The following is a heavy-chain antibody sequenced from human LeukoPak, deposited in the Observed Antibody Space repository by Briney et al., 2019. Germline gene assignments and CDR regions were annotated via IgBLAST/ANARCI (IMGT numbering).Heavy chain of an antibody. V-gene: IGHV3-23*01. D-gene: IGHD3-10*01. J-gene: IGHJ4*02. CDR2: IVGSGVTT. Sequence: GGSLRLSCAASGFTFSSYAMSWVRQAPGKGLECVSTIVGSGVTTYYADSVKGRFTISRDNSKNTLYLQMNSLRAEDTAVYYCAKLSYYYGTRTYSRYYFDYWGQGTLVTVSS. CDR1: GFTFSSYA. CDR3: AKLSYYYGTRTYSRYYFDY.